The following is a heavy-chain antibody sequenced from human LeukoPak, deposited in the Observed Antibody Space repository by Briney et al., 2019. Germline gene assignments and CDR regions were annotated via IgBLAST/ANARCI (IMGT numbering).Heavy chain of an antibody. CDR3: VRGPYGASISKWFDP. J-gene: IGHJ5*02. V-gene: IGHV4-59*01. CDR1: RDSISGYS. D-gene: IGHD4/OR15-4a*01. CDR2: IYYSGDT. Sequence: SETLSLTCTVSRDSISGYSWSWIWQSPGGGLEWIGYIYYSGDTAYNPSLRSRVTMSVDTSKNQFSLQLRSMTTADTAVYYCVRGPYGASISKWFDPWGQGTQVIVSP.